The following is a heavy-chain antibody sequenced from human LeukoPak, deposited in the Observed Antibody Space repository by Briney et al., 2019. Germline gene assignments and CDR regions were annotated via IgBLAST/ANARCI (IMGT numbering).Heavy chain of an antibody. D-gene: IGHD2-8*02. V-gene: IGHV3-74*01. CDR2: IKGDGSQT. CDR1: GLTFSTYW. J-gene: IGHJ4*02. CDR3: VRGGYCTGDNCDSPRKFDY. Sequence: GGSLRLSCAATGLTFSTYWMHWVRQAPGKGLVLVSRIKGDGSQTHYADSVKGRFTISRDNAKNTLYLQMNSLRAEDTAVYYCVRGGYCTGDNCDSPRKFDYWGQGTLVTVSS.